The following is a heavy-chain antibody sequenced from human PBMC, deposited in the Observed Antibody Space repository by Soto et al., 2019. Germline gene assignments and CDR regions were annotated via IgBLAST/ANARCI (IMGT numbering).Heavy chain of an antibody. Sequence: SETLSLTCAVSGGSISSGGYSWSWIRQPPGKGLEWIGYIYHSGSTYYNPSLKSRVTISVDTSKNQFSLKLSSATAADTAVYYCASFDGDYDAFDIWGQGTMVTVSS. V-gene: IGHV4-30-2*01. D-gene: IGHD4-17*01. CDR1: GGSISSGGYS. J-gene: IGHJ3*02. CDR2: IYHSGST. CDR3: ASFDGDYDAFDI.